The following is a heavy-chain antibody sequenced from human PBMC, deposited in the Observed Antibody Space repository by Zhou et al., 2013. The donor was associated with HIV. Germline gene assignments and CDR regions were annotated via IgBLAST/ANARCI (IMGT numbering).Heavy chain of an antibody. CDR2: IIPMFGTA. D-gene: IGHD6-6*01. V-gene: IGHV1-69*05. CDR3: ARGPYSSSSYFYYYMDV. Sequence: QVQLVQSGAEVKKPGSSVKVSCKASGGTFNNYAINWVRQAPGQGLEWMGMIIPMFGTAHYAPKFQGRVTITTGESTSTAYMELSSLRSDDTAVYYCARGPYSSSSYFYYYMDVWGKGTTVTVSS. J-gene: IGHJ6*03. CDR1: GGTFNNYA.